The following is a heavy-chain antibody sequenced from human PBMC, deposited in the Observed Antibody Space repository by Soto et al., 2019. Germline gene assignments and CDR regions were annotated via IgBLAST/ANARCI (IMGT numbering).Heavy chain of an antibody. CDR3: ALIRSTALIPSFDS. J-gene: IGHJ4*01. CDR1: VCTFASYW. Sequence: ASVKASCKAPVCTFASYWMHSVRQAPGQGLEWLGVINPSGGSTTYAEKFQGRVSMTRDTSTSTVYMELSSLRSDDTAVYYCALIRSTALIPSFDSRG. D-gene: IGHD3-16*01. CDR2: INPSGGST. V-gene: IGHV1-46*01.